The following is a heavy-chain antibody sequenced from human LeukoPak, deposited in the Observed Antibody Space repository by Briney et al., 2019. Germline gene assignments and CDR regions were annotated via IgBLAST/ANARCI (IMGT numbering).Heavy chain of an antibody. CDR1: GYTFTSYG. V-gene: IGHV1-18*01. CDR3: ARALPPLDSSGSVSDY. D-gene: IGHD3-22*01. J-gene: IGHJ4*02. CDR2: IGAYNGNT. Sequence: ASVKVYCKASGYTFTSYGISWVRQAPGQGLEWMGWIGAYNGNTNYAQKLQGRVTMTTDTATSTAYMELRSLRSDDTAVYYCARALPPLDSSGSVSDYWGQGTLVTVSS.